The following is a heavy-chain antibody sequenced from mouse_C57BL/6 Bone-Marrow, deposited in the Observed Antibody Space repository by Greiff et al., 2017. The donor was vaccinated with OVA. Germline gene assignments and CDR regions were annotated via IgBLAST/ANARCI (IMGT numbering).Heavy chain of an antibody. D-gene: IGHD2-2*01. J-gene: IGHJ1*03. CDR3: TRYGYYWYFEG. CDR2: IDPENGDT. V-gene: IGHV14-4*01. CDR1: GFNIKDDY. Sequence: VQLQQSGAELVRPGASVKLSCTASGFNIKDDYMHWVKQRPEQGLEWIGWIDPENGDTEYASKFQGKATITADTSSNTAYLQLSSLTSEDTAVYYCTRYGYYWYFEGWGTGTTVTVSS.